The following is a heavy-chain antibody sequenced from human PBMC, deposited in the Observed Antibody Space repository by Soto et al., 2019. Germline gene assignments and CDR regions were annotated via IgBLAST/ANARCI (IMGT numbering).Heavy chain of an antibody. CDR2: IYYTGST. Sequence: PSETLSLTCTVSGDSIRSSSYYWGWIRQPPGKGLEWIGTIYYTGSTYYNPSLKSRVTISVDTSKNQFSLKLSSVTATDTAVYYCARLLYCSSSSCYAGGYHLDYWGQGTLVTVSS. J-gene: IGHJ4*02. CDR3: ARLLYCSSSSCYAGGYHLDY. V-gene: IGHV4-39*01. D-gene: IGHD2-2*01. CDR1: GDSIRSSSYY.